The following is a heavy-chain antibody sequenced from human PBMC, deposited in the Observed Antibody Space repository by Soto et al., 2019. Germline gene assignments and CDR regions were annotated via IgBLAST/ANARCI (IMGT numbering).Heavy chain of an antibody. D-gene: IGHD7-27*01. J-gene: IGHJ4*02. V-gene: IGHV3-7*03. CDR2: INKDGSQK. CDR3: VRELGLAY. CDR1: GFTLSNYW. Sequence: GWFLRLSCAASGFTLSNYWMTWVRQAPGKGLEWVANINKDGSQKNYVDSVKGRFTIARDNGQNSLSLQINSLRVEDTAVYYCVRELGLAYWGQGALVTVS.